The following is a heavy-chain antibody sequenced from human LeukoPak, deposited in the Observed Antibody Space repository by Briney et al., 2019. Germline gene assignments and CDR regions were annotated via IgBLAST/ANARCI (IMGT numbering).Heavy chain of an antibody. Sequence: GGSLRLSCAASGFTFSDYEMNWVRQAPGKELEWVSSISSSSLYIYYADSVKGRFTISRDNATNSLFLQMNSLRAEDTAVYYCAREGDGYNSPIDYWGQGTLVTVSS. D-gene: IGHD5-24*01. CDR1: GFTFSDYE. J-gene: IGHJ4*02. CDR2: ISSSSLYI. V-gene: IGHV3-21*01. CDR3: AREGDGYNSPIDY.